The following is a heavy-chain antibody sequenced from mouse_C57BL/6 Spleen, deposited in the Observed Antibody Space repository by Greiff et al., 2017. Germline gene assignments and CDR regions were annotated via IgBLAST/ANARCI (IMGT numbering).Heavy chain of an antibody. V-gene: IGHV1-7*01. CDR2: INPSSGYT. J-gene: IGHJ4*01. CDR1: GYTFTSYW. Sequence: QVQLKESGAELAKPGASVKLSCKASGYTFTSYWMHWVKQRPGQGLEWIGYINPSSGYTKYNQKFKDKATLTADKSSSTAYMQLNSLTYEDSAVYYCARSKYDYDVLYYYAMGYWGQGTSVTVSS. D-gene: IGHD2-4*01. CDR3: ARSKYDYDVLYYYAMGY.